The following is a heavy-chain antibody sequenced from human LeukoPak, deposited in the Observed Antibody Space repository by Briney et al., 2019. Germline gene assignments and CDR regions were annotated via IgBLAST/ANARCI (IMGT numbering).Heavy chain of an antibody. CDR3: SRIYGSGSFLPDY. J-gene: IGHJ4*02. CDR2: IRSRAYGGTT. V-gene: IGHV3-49*04. D-gene: IGHD3-10*01. CDR1: GFTFGDYA. Sequence: GGSLRLSCTASGFTFGDYAMSWVRQALGKGLEWVGFIRSRAYGGTTEYAASVKGRFTISREDSKTTAYLQMNSLKIEDAAVYYCSRIYGSGSFLPDYWGQGTLVTVSS.